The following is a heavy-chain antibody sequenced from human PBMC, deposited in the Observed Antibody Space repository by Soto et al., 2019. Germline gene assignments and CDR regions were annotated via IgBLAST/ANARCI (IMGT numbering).Heavy chain of an antibody. J-gene: IGHJ5*02. CDR3: ARGFSGSWYEVSWFDP. D-gene: IGHD6-13*01. CDR1: GYTFTGYY. CDR2: INPNSGGT. V-gene: IGHV1-2*04. Sequence: ASVKVSCKASGYTFTGYYMHWVRQAPGQGLEWMGWINPNSGGTNYAQKFQGWVTMTRDTSISTAYMELSRLRSDDTAVYYCARGFSGSWYEVSWFDPWGHGTLVTVSS.